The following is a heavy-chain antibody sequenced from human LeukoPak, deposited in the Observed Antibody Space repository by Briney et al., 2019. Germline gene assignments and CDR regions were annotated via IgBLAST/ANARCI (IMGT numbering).Heavy chain of an antibody. CDR3: ARDSTVGSDY. CDR2: ISSSSRTI. CDR1: GFTFSSYS. J-gene: IGHJ4*02. D-gene: IGHD4-17*01. V-gene: IGHV3-48*01. Sequence: GGSLRLSSAASGFTFSSYSMNWVRQAPGKGLEWVSYISSSSRTIYYTDSVRGRFTISRDKARNSLYLQMNRLRAGDRAVYYCARDSTVGSDYWGQGTLVTVSS.